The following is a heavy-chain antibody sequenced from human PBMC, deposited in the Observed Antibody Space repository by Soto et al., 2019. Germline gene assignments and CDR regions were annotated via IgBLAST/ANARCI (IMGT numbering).Heavy chain of an antibody. D-gene: IGHD2-15*01. Sequence: ASVKVSCKASGYTFTSYGISWVRQAPGQGLEWMGWISAYNGNTSYAQKLQGRVTMTRNTSTSTAYMELRSLRSEDTAVYYCARVSFRPYCSGGSCRFVNWFDPWGQGTLVTVSS. CDR1: GYTFTSYG. V-gene: IGHV1-18*01. J-gene: IGHJ5*02. CDR2: ISAYNGNT. CDR3: ARVSFRPYCSGGSCRFVNWFDP.